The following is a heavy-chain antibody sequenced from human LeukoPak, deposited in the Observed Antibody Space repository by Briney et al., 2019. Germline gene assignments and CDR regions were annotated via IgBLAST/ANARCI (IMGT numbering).Heavy chain of an antibody. D-gene: IGHD6-13*01. CDR3: ARDSSSSSDDY. J-gene: IGHJ4*02. V-gene: IGHV3-23*01. CDR2: ISGSGGST. Sequence: GGSLRLSCAASGFTFSSYAMSWVRQAPGKGLEWVSAISGSGGSTYYADSVKGRFTISRDNSKNTLFLQMNSLRAEDTAVYYCARDSSSSSDDYWGQGTLVTVSS. CDR1: GFTFSSYA.